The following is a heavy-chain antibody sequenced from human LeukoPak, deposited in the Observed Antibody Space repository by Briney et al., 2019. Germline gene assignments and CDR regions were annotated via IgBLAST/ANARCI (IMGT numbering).Heavy chain of an antibody. J-gene: IGHJ3*02. D-gene: IGHD3-3*01. CDR1: GFTFSSYC. Sequence: PGGSLRLSCAASGFTFSSYCMHWVRQAPGQWLVWVSRINSDGSSTNYADSVKARFTISRDNAKNTLYLQMKSLRAEDTAVYYCARDLRAFDIWGQGTMVTVSS. CDR3: ARDLRAFDI. V-gene: IGHV3-74*01. CDR2: INSDGSST.